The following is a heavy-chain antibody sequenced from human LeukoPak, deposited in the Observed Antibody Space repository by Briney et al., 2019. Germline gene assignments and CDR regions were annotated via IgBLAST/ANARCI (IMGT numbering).Heavy chain of an antibody. CDR2: ISSSGSTM. J-gene: IGHJ3*02. CDR3: ARPLFSRPFDAFDI. CDR1: GFTFSSYE. V-gene: IGHV3-48*03. D-gene: IGHD3-10*02. Sequence: GGSLRLSCAASGFTFSSYEMNWVRQAPGKGLEWVSYISSSGSTMYYADSVKGRFTTSRDNAENSLFLQMNSLRAEDTAVYYCARPLFSRPFDAFDIWGQGTMVTVSS.